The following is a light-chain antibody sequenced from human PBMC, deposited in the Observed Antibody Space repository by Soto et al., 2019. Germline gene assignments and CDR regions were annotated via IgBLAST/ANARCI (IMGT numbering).Light chain of an antibody. V-gene: IGKV3-15*01. CDR2: RAS. CDR1: QSVNSK. Sequence: TQSPSTLSASPGERATLTCRASQSVNSKLAWYQQKPGQAPRVLIYRASKWPSGVPARFSGSGSGTEFTLTISGLQSDDFAAYYCQHYNFWPWTFGQGTKVDI. CDR3: QHYNFWPWT. J-gene: IGKJ1*01.